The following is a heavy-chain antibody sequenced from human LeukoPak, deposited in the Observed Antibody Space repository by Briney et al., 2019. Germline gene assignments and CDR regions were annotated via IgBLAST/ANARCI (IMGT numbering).Heavy chain of an antibody. D-gene: IGHD6-13*01. J-gene: IGHJ4*02. CDR1: GGSISSYY. CDR3: AGSYFGYSTD. Sequence: SETLSLTCTVSGGSISSYYWSWIRQPAGEELEWIGRLYTSGSTNYNPSLRSRVTMSVDTSKNHVSLKLTSVTAADTAVYYCAGSYFGYSTDWGQGTLVTVSS. V-gene: IGHV4-4*07. CDR2: LYTSGST.